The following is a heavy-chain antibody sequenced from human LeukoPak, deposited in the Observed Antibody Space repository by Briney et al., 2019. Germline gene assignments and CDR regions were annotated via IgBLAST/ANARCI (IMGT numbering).Heavy chain of an antibody. CDR3: ARDERIAVAGMIRLGFL. V-gene: IGHV1-2*02. CDR1: GYTFTGYY. CDR2: INPNSGGT. J-gene: IGHJ4*02. D-gene: IGHD6-19*01. Sequence: ASVKVSCNASGYTFTGYYMHWVRQAPGQGLEWMGWINPNSGGTNYAQKFQGRVTMTRDTSISTAYMELSRLRSDDTAVYYCARDERIAVAGMIRLGFLWGQGTLVTVSS.